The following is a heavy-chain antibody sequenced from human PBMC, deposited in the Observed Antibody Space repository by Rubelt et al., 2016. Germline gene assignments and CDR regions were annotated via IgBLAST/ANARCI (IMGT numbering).Heavy chain of an antibody. D-gene: IGHD6-19*01. Sequence: EVHLVESGGGLVQPGGSLRLSCAASGFTFAGYAMTFVRPAPGRGLEWVSAIGGSGSTTYYADSVQGRFTISRDNSKNTMYLQMNTRRAEDTAVYYCAKARDITGWYGFDYWGQGTLVTVSS. CDR2: IGGSGSTT. J-gene: IGHJ4*02. V-gene: IGHV3-23*04. CDR3: AKARDITGWYGFDY. CDR1: GFTFAGYA.